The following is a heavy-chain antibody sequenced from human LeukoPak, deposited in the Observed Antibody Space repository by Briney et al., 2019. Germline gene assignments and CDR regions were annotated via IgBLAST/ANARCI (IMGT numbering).Heavy chain of an antibody. CDR3: AKGSGSYSRNGPGY. V-gene: IGHV3-7*01. CDR2: VNRDGSET. CDR1: GFALSSHW. D-gene: IGHD1-26*01. J-gene: IGHJ4*02. Sequence: PGGSLRLSCAASGFALSSHWMTWVRQVPGRGPEWVANVNRDGSETYYLDSVKGRFTISKDNAKNSLYLQMNSLRAEDTAVYYCAKGSGSYSRNGPGYWGQGTLVTVSS.